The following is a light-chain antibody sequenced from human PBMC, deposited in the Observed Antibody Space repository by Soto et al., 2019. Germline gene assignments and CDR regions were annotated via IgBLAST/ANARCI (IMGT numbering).Light chain of an antibody. CDR3: QQYYSWWT. CDR2: GAS. CDR1: QSVSSN. Sequence: EIVMTQSPATLSVSPGERATLSCRASQSVSSNLAWYQQKPGQAPRLLIYGASTRATGIPARFSGSGSGTEFTLTISSLQSEDFAVYFCQQYYSWWTFGQGTKV. V-gene: IGKV3-15*01. J-gene: IGKJ1*01.